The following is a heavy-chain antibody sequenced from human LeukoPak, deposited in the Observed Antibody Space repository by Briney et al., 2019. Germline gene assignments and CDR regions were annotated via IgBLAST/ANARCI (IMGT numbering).Heavy chain of an antibody. CDR1: GFTFSTYW. CDR3: ARGGSVGRCFDY. J-gene: IGHJ4*02. V-gene: IGHV3-74*01. CDR2: ISGDGSST. Sequence: PGGSLRLSCTASGFTFSTYWMHWVRQAPGKGLVWVSRISGDGSSTTYADSVKGRFTISRDNAKNTLYLQMNSLRAEDTAVYYCARGGSVGRCFDYWGQGTLVTVSS. D-gene: IGHD1-26*01.